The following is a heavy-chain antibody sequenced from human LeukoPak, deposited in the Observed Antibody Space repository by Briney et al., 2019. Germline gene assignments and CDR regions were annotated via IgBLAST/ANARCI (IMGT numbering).Heavy chain of an antibody. Sequence: PGGSLRLSCAASGFTFSSYEMNWVRQAPGKGLEWVSYITRSGDTIYYADSVKGRFTISRDNSKNTVYLQMDSVRAEDTAVYYCARERIVGATPYFEYWGQGTLVTVSS. CDR2: ITRSGDTI. CDR1: GFTFSSYE. CDR3: ARERIVGATPYFEY. J-gene: IGHJ4*02. D-gene: IGHD1-26*01. V-gene: IGHV3-48*03.